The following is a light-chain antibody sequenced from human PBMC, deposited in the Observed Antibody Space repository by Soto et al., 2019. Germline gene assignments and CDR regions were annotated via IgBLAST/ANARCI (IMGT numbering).Light chain of an antibody. V-gene: IGKV3-20*01. Sequence: EIVLTQSPGTLSLSPGEGATLSCRASQGVSSSYLAWYQHKPGQAPRLLIYGASSRASGIPDRFSGSGSGTDFILTINRLEPEDFAVYYCQQYGASVTFGPGTKVDLK. CDR2: GAS. CDR3: QQYGASVT. J-gene: IGKJ3*01. CDR1: QGVSSSY.